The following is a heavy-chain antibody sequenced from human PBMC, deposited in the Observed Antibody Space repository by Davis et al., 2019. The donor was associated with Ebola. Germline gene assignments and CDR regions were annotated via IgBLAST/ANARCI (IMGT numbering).Heavy chain of an antibody. D-gene: IGHD4-17*01. J-gene: IGHJ6*02. V-gene: IGHV5-51*01. CDR1: GYSFTSYW. CDR3: ARHGDGDYSAGYYYYYGMDV. Sequence: PGGSLRLSCKGSGYSFTSYWIGWVRQLPGKGLEWMGIIYPGDSDTRYSPSFQGQVTISADNSISTAYLQWSSLKASDTAMYYCARHGDGDYSAGYYYYYGMDVWGQGTTVTVSS. CDR2: IYPGDSDT.